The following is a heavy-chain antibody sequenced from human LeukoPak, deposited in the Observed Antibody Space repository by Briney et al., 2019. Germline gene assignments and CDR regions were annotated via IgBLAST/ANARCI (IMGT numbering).Heavy chain of an antibody. V-gene: IGHV4-34*01. CDR2: INHSGST. CDR1: GGSFSGYY. D-gene: IGHD2-15*01. Sequence: PSETLSLTCAVYGGSFSGYYWSWIRLPPGKGLEWIGEINHSGSTNYNPSLKSRVTISVDTSKNQFSLKLSSVTAADTAVYYCAIPSRYCSGGSCRYFDYWGQGTLVTVSS. CDR3: AIPSRYCSGGSCRYFDY. J-gene: IGHJ4*02.